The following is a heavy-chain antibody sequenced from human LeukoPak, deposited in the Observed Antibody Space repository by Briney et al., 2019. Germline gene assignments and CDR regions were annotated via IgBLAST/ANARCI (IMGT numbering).Heavy chain of an antibody. D-gene: IGHD6-13*01. J-gene: IGHJ2*01. CDR3: AKDSEARSISWYSHFDL. CDR2: VTWSSRSK. Sequence: PGRSLRLSCAASGFTLEDYGIHWVRQVPGKGLEWVSGVTWSSRSKKYADSVRGRFSISRDDANNSLFLQMNNLRPEDTALYYCAKDSEARSISWYSHFDLWGRGTLVTVSS. CDR1: GFTLEDYG. V-gene: IGHV3-9*01.